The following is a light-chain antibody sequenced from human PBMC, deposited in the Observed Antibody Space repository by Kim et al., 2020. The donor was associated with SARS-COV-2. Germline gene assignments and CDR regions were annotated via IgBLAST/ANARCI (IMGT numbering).Light chain of an antibody. CDR1: SSNVGIHS. V-gene: IGLV1-44*01. CDR3: AVWDGSLNVVI. J-gene: IGLJ2*01. CDR2: TNN. Sequence: ELTQPPSASGTPGQRVTISCSGGSSNVGIHSVNWYRHLPGTAPRLVIYTNNQRPSWVPDRFSGSKSGTSASLAISGLQSEDEADYYCAVWDGSLNVVIFGGGTQLTVL.